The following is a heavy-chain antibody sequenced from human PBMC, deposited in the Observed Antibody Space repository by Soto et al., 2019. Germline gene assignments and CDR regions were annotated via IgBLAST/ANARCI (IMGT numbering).Heavy chain of an antibody. CDR1: GFTFSSYW. CDR3: ARGAKYYDFWSGYYTVYYYYYMDV. J-gene: IGHJ6*03. D-gene: IGHD3-3*01. CDR2: IKQDGSEK. V-gene: IGHV3-7*01. Sequence: EVQLVESGGGLVQPGGSLRLSCAASGFTFSSYWMSWVRQAPGKGLEWVANIKQDGSEKYYVDSVKGRFTISRDNAKKSLYLQMNSLRAEDTAVYYCARGAKYYDFWSGYYTVYYYYYMDVWGKGTTVTVSS.